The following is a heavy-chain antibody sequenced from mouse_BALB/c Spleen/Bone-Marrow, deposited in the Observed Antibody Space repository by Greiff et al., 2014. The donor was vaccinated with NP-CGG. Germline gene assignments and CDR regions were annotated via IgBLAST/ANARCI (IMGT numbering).Heavy chain of an antibody. J-gene: IGHJ3*01. CDR1: GFNIKDTF. CDR2: IDPASGNT. Sequence: VQLKESGADLVKPGASVKLSCTTSGFNIKDTFMHWVKQRPEQGLEWIGRIDPASGNTEYDPKFQGKATITADTSSNKVSLQLSGLTSEDTAVYYCAHDAPFTYWGQGTLVTVSA. CDR3: AHDAPFTY. D-gene: IGHD2-3*01. V-gene: IGHV14-3*02.